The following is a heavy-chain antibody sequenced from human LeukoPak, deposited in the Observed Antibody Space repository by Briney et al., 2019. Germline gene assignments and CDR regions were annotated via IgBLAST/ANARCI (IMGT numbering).Heavy chain of an antibody. J-gene: IGHJ5*02. Sequence: SDTLSLTCAVYGGSFSGYYWSWIRQHPGKGLEWIGYIYYSGRTYYNPSLKSRITISVDTSKNQFSLKLSSVTAADTAVYYCARVRDGDYGYIGFDPWGQGTLVTVSS. V-gene: IGHV4-31*11. D-gene: IGHD4-17*01. CDR3: ARVRDGDYGYIGFDP. CDR2: IYYSGRT. CDR1: GGSFSGYY.